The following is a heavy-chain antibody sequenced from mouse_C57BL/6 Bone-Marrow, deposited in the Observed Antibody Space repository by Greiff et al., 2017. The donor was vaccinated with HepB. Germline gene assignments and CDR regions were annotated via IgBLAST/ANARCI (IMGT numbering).Heavy chain of an antibody. J-gene: IGHJ2*01. CDR1: GYTFTTYP. CDR3: ARGPHYYGSSYFDY. Sequence: VKLQESGAELVKPGASVKMSCKASGYTFTTYPIEWMKQNHGKSLEWIGNFHPYNDDTKYNEKFKGKATLTVEKSSSTVYLELSRLTSDDSAVYYCARGPHYYGSSYFDYWGQGTTLTVSS. CDR2: FHPYNDDT. V-gene: IGHV1-47*01. D-gene: IGHD1-1*01.